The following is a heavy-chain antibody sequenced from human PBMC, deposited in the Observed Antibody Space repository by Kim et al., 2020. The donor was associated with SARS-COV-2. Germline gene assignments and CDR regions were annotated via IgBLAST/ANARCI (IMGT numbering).Heavy chain of an antibody. CDR1: DGSFSGYY. CDR3: ARGRGRAGGFYYYYYGMDV. CDR2: INHSGST. D-gene: IGHD3-16*01. V-gene: IGHV4-34*01. J-gene: IGHJ6*02. Sequence: SETLSLTCAVYDGSFSGYYWSWIRQPPGKGLEWIGEINHSGSTNYNPSLKSRVTISVDTSKNQFSLKLSSVTAADTAVYYCARGRGRAGGFYYYYYGMDVWGQGTTVTVSS.